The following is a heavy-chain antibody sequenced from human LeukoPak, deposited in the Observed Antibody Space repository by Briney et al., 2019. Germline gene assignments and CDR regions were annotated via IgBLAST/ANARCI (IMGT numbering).Heavy chain of an antibody. Sequence: GGSLRLSCAASGFTFSSYAMSWVRQAPGKGLEWVSAISGSGGSTYYADSVKGRFTISRDNSKNTLYPQMNSLRAEDTAVYYCAKTRGFYGELKSYYFDYWGKGTLVTVSS. CDR3: AKTRGFYGELKSYYFDY. J-gene: IGHJ4*02. D-gene: IGHD1-26*01. CDR2: ISGSGGST. V-gene: IGHV3-23*01. CDR1: GFTFSSYA.